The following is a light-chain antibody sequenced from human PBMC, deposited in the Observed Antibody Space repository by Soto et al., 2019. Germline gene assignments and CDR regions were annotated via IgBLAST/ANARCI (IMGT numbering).Light chain of an antibody. CDR1: SSNIGAGYD. Sequence: QSVLTQPPSVSGAPGQRVTISCTGSSSNIGAGYDVHWYQQLPGTAPKLLIYGNINRPSGVPDRFSGSKSGTSAFLAITGLQADDEADYYRQSYDSILTVVFGGGTKLTVL. CDR3: QSYDSILTVV. J-gene: IGLJ3*02. V-gene: IGLV1-40*01. CDR2: GNI.